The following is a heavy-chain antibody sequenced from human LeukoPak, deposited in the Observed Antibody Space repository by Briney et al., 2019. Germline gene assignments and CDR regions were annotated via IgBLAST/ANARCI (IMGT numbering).Heavy chain of an antibody. V-gene: IGHV3-9*01. CDR3: AKDRVTIFGVVTLFDY. J-gene: IGHJ4*02. D-gene: IGHD3-3*01. CDR2: ISWNSGSI. Sequence: PGWSLTLSCPACGFTFVYYAMHGVGPAPWKGVEGVSGISWNSGSIGYADSVKGRFTISRDNAKNTLYLQMNSLRAEDTALYYCAKDRVTIFGVVTLFDYWGQGTLVTVSS. CDR1: GFTFVYYA.